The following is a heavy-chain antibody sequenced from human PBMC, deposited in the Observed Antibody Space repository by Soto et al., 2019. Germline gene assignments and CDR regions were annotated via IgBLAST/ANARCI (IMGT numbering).Heavy chain of an antibody. CDR3: ARLPSRHLVDY. Sequence: SETLSLTCTVSGSSINSSGYYWGWIRQPPGKGLEWIGSMFYGVSTYYKPSLKSRVTVSVDTSKNQFSLHLRSVTAADTAVYYCARLPSRHLVDYWGQGTLVTVSS. J-gene: IGHJ4*02. CDR1: GSSINSSGYY. D-gene: IGHD3-3*02. CDR2: MFYGVST. V-gene: IGHV4-39*01.